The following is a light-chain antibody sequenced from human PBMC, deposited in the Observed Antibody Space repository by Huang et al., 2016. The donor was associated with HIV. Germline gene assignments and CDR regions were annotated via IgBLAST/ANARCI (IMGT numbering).Light chain of an antibody. Sequence: DIQMTQSPSTLSASGGDRVTITCRASQSISDYLGWYQQRPGEAPTLLIYKASSLEGGVPQRFSGSGSGTEFTLTISSLQADDVATYYCQQYNNYPWTFGQGTLVEIK. CDR2: KAS. V-gene: IGKV1-5*03. CDR3: QQYNNYPWT. J-gene: IGKJ1*01. CDR1: QSISDY.